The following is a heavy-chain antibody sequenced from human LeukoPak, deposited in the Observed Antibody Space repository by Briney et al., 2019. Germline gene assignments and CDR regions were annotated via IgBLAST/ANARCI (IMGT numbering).Heavy chain of an antibody. J-gene: IGHJ4*02. Sequence: PSETLSLTCTVSGGSISSGSYYWSWIRQPAGKGLEWIGRIYTSGSTNYNPSLKSRVTISVDTSKNQFSLKLSSVTAADTAVYYCARESRVVAAGDWGQGTLVTVSS. CDR3: ARESRVVAAGD. V-gene: IGHV4-61*02. CDR1: GGSISSGSYY. D-gene: IGHD2-15*01. CDR2: IYTSGST.